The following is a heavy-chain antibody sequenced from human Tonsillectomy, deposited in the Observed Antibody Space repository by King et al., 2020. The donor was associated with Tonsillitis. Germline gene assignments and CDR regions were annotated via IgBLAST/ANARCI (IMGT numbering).Heavy chain of an antibody. V-gene: IGHV4-30-4*01. J-gene: IGHJ4*02. CDR2: IYYSGST. D-gene: IGHD4/OR15-4a*01. CDR3: AREKSAGYGATFDY. CDR1: GGSISSGDYY. Sequence: MQLQESGPGLVKPSQTLSLTCTVSGGSISSGDYYWSWIRQPPGKCLDWIGYIYYSGSTYFNPSLKSRVFLSVSTSKNQFSLKLYSVTAADTAVYYCAREKSAGYGATFDYWGQGTLVTVSS.